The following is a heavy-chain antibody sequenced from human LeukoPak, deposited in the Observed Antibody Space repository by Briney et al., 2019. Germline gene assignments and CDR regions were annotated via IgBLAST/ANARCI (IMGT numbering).Heavy chain of an antibody. V-gene: IGHV1-69*13. CDR3: AREEREYCGGDCNDAFDI. CDR1: GGTFSSYA. Sequence: SVKVSCKASGGTFSSYAISWVRQAPGQGLEGMGGIIPIFGTANYAQKFQGRVTITADESTSTAYMELSSLRSEDTAVYYCAREEREYCGGDCNDAFDIWGQGTMVTVSS. J-gene: IGHJ3*02. CDR2: IIPIFGTA. D-gene: IGHD2-21*02.